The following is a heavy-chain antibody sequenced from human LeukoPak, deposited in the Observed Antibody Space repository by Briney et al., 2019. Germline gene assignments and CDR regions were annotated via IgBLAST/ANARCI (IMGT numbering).Heavy chain of an antibody. D-gene: IGHD6-19*01. CDR3: ARDSSGIAVAEAFYY. Sequence: PSETLSLTCTVSGGSISSYYWSWIRQPAGKGLEWIGRIYTSGSTNYNPSLKSRVTISVDTSKNQFSLKLSSVTAADTAVYYCARDSSGIAVAEAFYYWGQGTLVTVST. CDR2: IYTSGST. V-gene: IGHV4-4*07. J-gene: IGHJ4*02. CDR1: GGSISSYY.